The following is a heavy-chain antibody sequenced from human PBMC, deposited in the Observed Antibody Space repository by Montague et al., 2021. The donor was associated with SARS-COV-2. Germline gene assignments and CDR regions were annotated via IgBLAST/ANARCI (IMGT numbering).Heavy chain of an antibody. Sequence: SETLSLTCAAYGVSFSGYYCSWIRQAAGKGLEWIGEINHRGRTNXNPSLKSRVTISVDTSTNQFSLNLNSVTTADTAVYYCTRGPVFSNSWYSLPTLDQRPTWFFDLWVCGSLVFVSS. D-gene: IGHD6-13*01. J-gene: IGHJ2*01. V-gene: IGHV4-34*01. CDR1: GVSFSGYY. CDR3: TRGPVFSNSWYSLPTLDQRPTWFFDL. CDR2: INHRGRT.